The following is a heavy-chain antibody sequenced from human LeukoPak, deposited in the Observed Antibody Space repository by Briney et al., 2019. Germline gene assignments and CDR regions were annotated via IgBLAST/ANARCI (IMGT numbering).Heavy chain of an antibody. CDR3: ARDRIVLMVYAPDY. Sequence: GRSLRLSCAASGFTFSSYAMHWVRQAPGKGLEWVAVISYDGSNKYYADSVEGRFTISRDNSKNTLYLQMNSLRAEDTAVYYCARDRIVLMVYAPDYWGQGTLVTVSS. CDR1: GFTFSSYA. D-gene: IGHD2-8*01. J-gene: IGHJ4*02. V-gene: IGHV3-30-3*01. CDR2: ISYDGSNK.